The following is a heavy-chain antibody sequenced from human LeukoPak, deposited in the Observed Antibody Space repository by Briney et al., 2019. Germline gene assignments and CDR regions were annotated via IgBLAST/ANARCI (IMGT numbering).Heavy chain of an antibody. CDR3: ARVISSSWYDYYGMDV. Sequence: GGSLRLSCAASGFTVSSNYMSWVRQAPGKGLEWVSVIYSGGSTYYADSVKGRFTISRDNSKNTLYLQMNSLRAEDTAVYYCARVISSSWYDYYGMDVWGQGTTVTVSS. CDR1: GFTVSSNY. CDR2: IYSGGST. D-gene: IGHD6-13*01. J-gene: IGHJ6*02. V-gene: IGHV3-66*01.